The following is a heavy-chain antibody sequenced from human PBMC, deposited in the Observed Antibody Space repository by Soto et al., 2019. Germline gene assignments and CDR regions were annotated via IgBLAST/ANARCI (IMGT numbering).Heavy chain of an antibody. CDR3: ARGAFRAYYLDS. Sequence: EVQLVESGGGLVQPGGSLRLSCAASGFTFSSYWIHWVRQASGKGLVWVSRIKGDESTTNYADSVKGRFTISRDNARNTVYLQMNSLRAEDTAVYYCARGAFRAYYLDSWGQGTLVTVSS. CDR1: GFTFSSYW. CDR2: IKGDESTT. J-gene: IGHJ4*02. V-gene: IGHV3-74*01.